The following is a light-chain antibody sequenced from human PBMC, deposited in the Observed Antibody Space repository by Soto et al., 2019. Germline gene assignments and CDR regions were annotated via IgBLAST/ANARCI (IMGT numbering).Light chain of an antibody. CDR3: QQYDDLPIT. CDR2: DAS. Sequence: VGDRVTITCQASQYIDKFLNWYQQKSGKAPKLLISDASNLETGVPSRFSGGGSGTDFTFTITSLQPEDVAIYYCQQYDDLPITFGQGTRREIK. CDR1: QYIDKF. J-gene: IGKJ5*01. V-gene: IGKV1-33*01.